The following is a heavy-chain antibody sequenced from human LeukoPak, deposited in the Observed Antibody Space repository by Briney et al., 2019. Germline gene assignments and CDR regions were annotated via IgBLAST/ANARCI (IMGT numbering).Heavy chain of an antibody. Sequence: GGSLRLCCGAAGFTLSDYYMSWIRKAPGKVLVWVSYISSSGSTIYYADSVKGRCTISRDNAKNSLYLQMNSLGAEDTAVYYCARDLAVAGIKVGYYGMDVWGQGTTVTVSS. J-gene: IGHJ6*02. D-gene: IGHD6-19*01. CDR2: ISSSGSTI. CDR1: GFTLSDYY. CDR3: ARDLAVAGIKVGYYGMDV. V-gene: IGHV3-11*01.